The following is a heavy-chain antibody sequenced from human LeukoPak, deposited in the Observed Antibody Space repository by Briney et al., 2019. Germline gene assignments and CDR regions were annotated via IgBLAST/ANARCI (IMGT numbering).Heavy chain of an antibody. Sequence: GASVKVSCKASGYTFTRYYLHWVRQAPGQELEWMGIINPSGGSTNYAQNFQGRVTLTRDTSTSTVYMEVSSLRSEDTAIYCWERIREGYNDAYDIWGQGTVVTVPS. CDR2: INPSGGST. V-gene: IGHV1-46*01. D-gene: IGHD5-24*01. CDR1: GYTFTRYY. CDR3: ERIREGYNDAYDI. J-gene: IGHJ3*02.